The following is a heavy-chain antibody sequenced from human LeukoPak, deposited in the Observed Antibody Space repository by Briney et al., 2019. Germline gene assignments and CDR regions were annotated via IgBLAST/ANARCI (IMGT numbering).Heavy chain of an antibody. CDR3: ARAVPPYGDYAANFDH. J-gene: IGHJ4*02. V-gene: IGHV4-30-2*01. D-gene: IGHD4-17*01. Sequence: PSETLSLTCAVSGGSISSDGYSWSWIRQPPGKGLEWIGFIYHSGSTNYNPSRKSRVTISVDRSKNQLSLKLSSVTAADTAVYYRARAVPPYGDYAANFDHWGQGTLVTVSS. CDR2: IYHSGST. CDR1: GGSISSDGYS.